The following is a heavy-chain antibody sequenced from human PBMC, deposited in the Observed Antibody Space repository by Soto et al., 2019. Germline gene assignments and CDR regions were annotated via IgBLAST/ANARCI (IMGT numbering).Heavy chain of an antibody. D-gene: IGHD5-12*01. Sequence: GGSLRLSCAASGFTFSSYAMSLVRQAPGKGLDWVSAISFGVGSKYYADSVKGRFTISRDNSKNTLYLQMNSLRAEDTAVYYCAKDLHIRDIEPTIVDYWGQGTLVTVSS. V-gene: IGHV3-23*01. CDR3: AKDLHIRDIEPTIVDY. CDR2: ISFGVGSK. CDR1: GFTFSSYA. J-gene: IGHJ4*02.